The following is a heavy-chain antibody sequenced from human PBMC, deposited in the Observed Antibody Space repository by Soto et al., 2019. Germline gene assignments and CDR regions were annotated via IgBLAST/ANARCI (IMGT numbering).Heavy chain of an antibody. J-gene: IGHJ5*02. CDR1: GFTFSSYA. CDR2: ISYDGSNK. CDR3: ERDPSCSGGSCYSGWFDP. Sequence: QVQLVESGGGVVQPGRSLRLSCAASGFTFSSYAMHWVRQAPGKGLEWVAVISYDGSNKYYADSVKGRVTISRDNYKNTLYLQMDSLRAEVTAVYYCERDPSCSGGSCYSGWFDPWGQGTLVTVSS. V-gene: IGHV3-30-3*01. D-gene: IGHD2-15*01.